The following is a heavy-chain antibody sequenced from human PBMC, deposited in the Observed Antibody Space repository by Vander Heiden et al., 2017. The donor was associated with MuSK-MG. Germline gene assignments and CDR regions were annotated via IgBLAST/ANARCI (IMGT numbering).Heavy chain of an antibody. CDR1: GASVSSNSAA. CDR3: AREPSYDYVWGSYRPDAFDI. V-gene: IGHV6-1*01. CDR2: TYYRSKWYN. J-gene: IGHJ3*02. Sequence: QVQLQQSGPGLVKPSQTLALTCAISGASVSSNSAAWNWIRQSQSRGLEWLGRTYYRSKWYNDYAVSVKSRITINPDTSKNQFSLQLNSVTPEDTAVYYCAREPSYDYVWGSYRPDAFDIWGQGTMVTVSS. D-gene: IGHD3-16*02.